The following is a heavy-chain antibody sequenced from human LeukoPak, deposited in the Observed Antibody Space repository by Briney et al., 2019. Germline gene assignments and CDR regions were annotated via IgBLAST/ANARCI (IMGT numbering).Heavy chain of an antibody. Sequence: GGSLRLSCVDSGLSFATYWMSWVRQAPGKRLEWVANINRDGSEKYYVDSVKGRFTISRDNAKNSLYLQMNSLRAGDTAVYYCASEIRYCSGGTCYSDYFDNWGQGTLVTVSS. CDR3: ASEIRYCSGGTCYSDYFDN. CDR1: GLSFATYW. D-gene: IGHD2-15*01. V-gene: IGHV3-7*01. CDR2: INRDGSEK. J-gene: IGHJ4*02.